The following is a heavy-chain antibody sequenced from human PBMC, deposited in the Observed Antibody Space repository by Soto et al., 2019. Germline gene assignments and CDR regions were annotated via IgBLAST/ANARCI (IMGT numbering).Heavy chain of an antibody. CDR2: IYYSGST. CDR3: ARDKITGLFDY. Sequence: PSETLSLTCIVTGGSISSYYWSWIRQPPGKGLEWIGYIYYSGSTNYNLSLKSRVTISVDTSKNQFSLKLTSVTAADTAVYYCARDKITGLFDYWGQGTLVTVSS. J-gene: IGHJ4*02. V-gene: IGHV4-59*12. D-gene: IGHD2-8*02. CDR1: GGSISSYY.